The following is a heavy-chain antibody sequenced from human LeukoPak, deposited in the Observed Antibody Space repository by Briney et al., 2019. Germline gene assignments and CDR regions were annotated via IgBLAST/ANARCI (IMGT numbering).Heavy chain of an antibody. Sequence: ASVKVSCKASGYTFTGYYMHWVRQAPGQGLEWMGWINPNSGGTNYAQKFQGRVTTTRDTSISTAYMELSRLRSDDTAVYYCARGDYYDSSGYYYAYWGQGTLVTVSS. J-gene: IGHJ4*02. V-gene: IGHV1-2*02. CDR1: GYTFTGYY. CDR2: INPNSGGT. CDR3: ARGDYYDSSGYYYAY. D-gene: IGHD3-22*01.